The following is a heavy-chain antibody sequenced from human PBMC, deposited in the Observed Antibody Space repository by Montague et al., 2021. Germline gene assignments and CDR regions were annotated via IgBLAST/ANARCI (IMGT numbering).Heavy chain of an antibody. CDR3: ARGEGVVPAARFDF. CDR1: GGSISTYY. CDR2: FAQSVASGASGST. J-gene: IGHJ4*02. Sequence: SETLSLTCAVSGGSISTYYWTWIRQSPGKGLEYIGYFAQSVASGASGSTNYHPSLRGRVTVSVDSSKNQASLKMTSVTATDTGVYYCARGEGVVPAARFDFWGRGTLVTVSS. V-gene: IGHV4-4*09. D-gene: IGHD3-16*01.